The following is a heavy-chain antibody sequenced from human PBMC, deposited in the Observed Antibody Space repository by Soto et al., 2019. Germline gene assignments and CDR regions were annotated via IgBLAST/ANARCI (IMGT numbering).Heavy chain of an antibody. J-gene: IGHJ6*02. CDR1: GGSITSVGYY. Sequence: SETLSLTCTISGGSITSVGYYWSWIRQPPGKGLEWMGYIDSSGSSYYDPSLKSRLIMSVDTSKNQFSLKLASVTAADTAVYYCARDPGYCMSGTCPTKGGIDVWGQGTTVTVSS. CDR3: ARDPGYCMSGTCPTKGGIDV. D-gene: IGHD2-2*03. CDR2: IDSSGSS. V-gene: IGHV4-31*03.